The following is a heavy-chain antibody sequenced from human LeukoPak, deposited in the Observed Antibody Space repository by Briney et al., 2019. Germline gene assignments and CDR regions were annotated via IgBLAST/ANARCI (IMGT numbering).Heavy chain of an antibody. CDR2: INEDGGLK. Sequence: GGSLRLSCAASGFTFSAYWMTWVRQAPGKGLEWVANINEDGGLKYYVDSVKGRFTISRDNTNNSLYLQMISLRVDDTAVYYCARVGKNGWDFDHWGQGTLVTVSS. CDR1: GFTFSAYW. V-gene: IGHV3-7*01. D-gene: IGHD6-19*01. CDR3: ARVGKNGWDFDH. J-gene: IGHJ4*02.